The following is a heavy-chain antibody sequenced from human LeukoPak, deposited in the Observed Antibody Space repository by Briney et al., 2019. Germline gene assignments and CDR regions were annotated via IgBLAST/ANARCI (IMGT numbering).Heavy chain of an antibody. D-gene: IGHD3-10*01. V-gene: IGHV3-30*04. CDR3: ARDQYGSGSYFDY. Sequence: PGGSLRLCCAASGFTFSSYAMHWVRQAPGMGLEWVAVISYDGSNKYYADSVKGRFTISRDNSKNTLYLQMNSLRAEDTAVYYCARDQYGSGSYFDYWGQGTLVTVSS. CDR2: ISYDGSNK. J-gene: IGHJ4*02. CDR1: GFTFSSYA.